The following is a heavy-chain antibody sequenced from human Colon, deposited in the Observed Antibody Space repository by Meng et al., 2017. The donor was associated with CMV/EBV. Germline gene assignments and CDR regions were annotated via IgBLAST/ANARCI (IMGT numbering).Heavy chain of an antibody. J-gene: IGHJ4*02. V-gene: IGHV3-23*01. Sequence: CEASGFTFSNYAINWVRQAPGKGLDWVSLISAGGDATYYADSVKGRFTIARDNSKNTLYLQMNSLRAEDTAVYYCSIGPQIWLFEYWGQGTLVTVSS. D-gene: IGHD5-18*01. CDR1: GFTFSNYA. CDR3: SIGPQIWLFEY. CDR2: ISAGGDAT.